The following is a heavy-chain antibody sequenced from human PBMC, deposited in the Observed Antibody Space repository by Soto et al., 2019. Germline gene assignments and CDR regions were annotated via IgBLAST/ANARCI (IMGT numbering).Heavy chain of an antibody. CDR2: AYYIGST. D-gene: IGHD2-15*01. Sequence: PSETLSLTCTVSGGSIRTFHWGWIRQPPGKGLEWIGYAYYIGSTNYNPSLKSRVTTSVDTSTNQFSLKLSSVTAADTAVDYCARVVGYCSGGTCYTGRFDTWGQGTLVTVSS. J-gene: IGHJ5*02. CDR3: ARVVGYCSGGTCYTGRFDT. CDR1: GGSIRTFH. V-gene: IGHV4-59*01.